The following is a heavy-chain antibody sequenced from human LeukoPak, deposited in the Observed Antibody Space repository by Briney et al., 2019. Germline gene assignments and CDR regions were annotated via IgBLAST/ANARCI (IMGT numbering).Heavy chain of an antibody. V-gene: IGHV4-30-4*08. Sequence: SETLSLTCTVSGGSISSANHFWSWVRQSPGEGLEWIGYIHYDGRAHYNPSLKSRVSMSLDRSKNQFSLSLSSVTAADTAIYYCAREVITPGDSDGFDLWGQGTMVSVSS. CDR2: IHYDGRA. J-gene: IGHJ3*01. CDR3: AREVITPGDSDGFDL. CDR1: GGSISSANHF. D-gene: IGHD2-2*01.